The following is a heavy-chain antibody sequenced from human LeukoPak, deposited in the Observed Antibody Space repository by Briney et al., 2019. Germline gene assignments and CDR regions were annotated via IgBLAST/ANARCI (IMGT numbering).Heavy chain of an antibody. V-gene: IGHV1-2*02. CDR3: ARVAGDNWNYVGRYNWFDP. CDR1: GYTFTGYY. Sequence: ASVKVSCKASGYTFTGYYMHWVRQAPGQGLEWMGWINPHSGGTDYAQKFQGRVTMTRDTSISTAYMELSRLRSDDTAVYYCARVAGDNWNYVGRYNWFDPWGQGTLVTVSS. J-gene: IGHJ5*02. CDR2: INPHSGGT. D-gene: IGHD1-7*01.